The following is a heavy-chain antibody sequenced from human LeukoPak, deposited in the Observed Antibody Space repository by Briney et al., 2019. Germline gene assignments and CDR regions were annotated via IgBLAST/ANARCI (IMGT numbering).Heavy chain of an antibody. CDR3: AKDPYYYDSSGLIDY. V-gene: IGHV3-23*01. Sequence: GRSLRLSCAASGFTFSSYAMSWVRQAPGKGLEWVSAISGSGGSTYYADSVKGRFTISRDNSKNTLYLQMNSLRAEDTAVYYCAKDPYYYDSSGLIDYWGQGTLVTVSS. CDR1: GFTFSSYA. CDR2: ISGSGGST. J-gene: IGHJ4*02. D-gene: IGHD3-22*01.